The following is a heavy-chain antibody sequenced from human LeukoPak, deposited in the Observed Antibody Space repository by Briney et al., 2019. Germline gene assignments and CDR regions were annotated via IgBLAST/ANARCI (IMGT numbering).Heavy chain of an antibody. V-gene: IGHV3-30-3*01. D-gene: IGHD3-10*01. CDR2: ISYDGSNK. CDR3: ARNTMVRGAFDY. CDR1: GFTFSSYA. J-gene: IGHJ4*02. Sequence: GRSLRLSCAASGFTFSSYAMHWVRQAPGKGLEWVAVISYDGSNKYYADSVKGRFTISRDNSKNTLYLQMNSLRAEDTAVYYCARNTMVRGAFDYWGQGTLVTVSS.